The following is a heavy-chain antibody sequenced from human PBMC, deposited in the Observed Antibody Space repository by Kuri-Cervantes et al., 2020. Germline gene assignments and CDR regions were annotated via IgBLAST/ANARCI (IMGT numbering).Heavy chain of an antibody. CDR1: GGTFSSFA. Sequence: ASVKVSCKASGGTFSSFAISWVRQAPGQGLEWMGGISAYNGNTNYAQKLQGRVTMTTDTSTSTAYMELRSLRSDDTAVYYCARVFLGFSGYTMGYSYGFDDYWGQGTLVTVSS. J-gene: IGHJ4*02. CDR2: ISAYNGNT. D-gene: IGHD5-18*01. V-gene: IGHV1-18*01. CDR3: ARVFLGFSGYTMGYSYGFDDY.